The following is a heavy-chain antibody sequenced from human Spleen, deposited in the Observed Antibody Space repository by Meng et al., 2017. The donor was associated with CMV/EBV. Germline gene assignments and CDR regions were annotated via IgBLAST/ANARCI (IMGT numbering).Heavy chain of an antibody. V-gene: IGHV4-34*01. J-gene: IGHJ2*01. CDR2: INHSGSA. CDR3: ARSFRYCSSTSCSYWYFNL. Sequence: SFSGYYWSWIRQPPGKGLEWIGEINHSGSANYNPSLKSRVTISVDTSKNQFSLKLSSVTAADTAAYYCARSFRYCSSTSCSYWYFNLWGRGTLVTVSS. CDR1: SFSGYY. D-gene: IGHD2-2*01.